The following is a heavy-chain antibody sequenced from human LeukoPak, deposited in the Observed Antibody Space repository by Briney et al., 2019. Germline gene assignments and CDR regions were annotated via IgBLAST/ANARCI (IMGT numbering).Heavy chain of an antibody. CDR1: GGSISSSNYY. Sequence: PSETLSLTCTVSGGSISSSNYYWDWIRQPPGKGLEWIGTISYSGSTSYSPSLKSRVSIPGDTSKNQFSLKLSSVTAADTAVYYCARTGSTTVTTGGDDYWGQGTLVTVSS. J-gene: IGHJ4*02. D-gene: IGHD4-17*01. CDR3: ARTGSTTVTTGGDDY. CDR2: ISYSGST. V-gene: IGHV4-39*01.